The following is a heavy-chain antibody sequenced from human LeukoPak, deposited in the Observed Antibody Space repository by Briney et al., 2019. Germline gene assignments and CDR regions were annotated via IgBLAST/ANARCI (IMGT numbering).Heavy chain of an antibody. D-gene: IGHD3-10*01. CDR2: IGGSGDLT. CDR1: GSTFSTYA. CDR3: AKADRGWGVITKD. V-gene: IGHV3-23*01. J-gene: IGHJ4*02. Sequence: GGSLRLSCAASGSTFSTYAMSWVRQAPGKGLEWVSAIGGSGDLTYYAEYVRGRFTISRDNSEKTLYLQMNSLRAEDTAVYYCAKADRGWGVITKDWGQGTLVTVSS.